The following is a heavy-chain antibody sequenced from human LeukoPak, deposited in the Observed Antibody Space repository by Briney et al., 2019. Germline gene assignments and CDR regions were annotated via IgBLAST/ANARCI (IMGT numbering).Heavy chain of an antibody. CDR2: ISGSGGST. Sequence: AGGSLRLSCAASGFTFTSYAMSWVRQAPGKGLEWVSAISGSGGSTYYAESVKGRFTISRDNAKNSLYLQMNSLRAEDTAVYYCARDPGRGLYYGMDVWGQGTTVTVSS. V-gene: IGHV3-23*01. J-gene: IGHJ6*02. D-gene: IGHD2-15*01. CDR1: GFTFTSYA. CDR3: ARDPGRGLYYGMDV.